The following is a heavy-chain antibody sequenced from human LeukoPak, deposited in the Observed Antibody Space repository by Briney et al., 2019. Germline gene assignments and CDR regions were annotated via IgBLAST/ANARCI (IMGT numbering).Heavy chain of an antibody. V-gene: IGHV3-7*01. CDR2: IKQDGSQK. J-gene: IGHJ3*02. CDR1: GFTSSRYW. CDR3: ARGGTYDI. Sequence: GGSLRLSCVASGFTSSRYWMTWFRQAPGKGLEWVANIKQDGSQKNYVDSVRGRFTISRDNAKKSLYLQMNSLRGEDTAVYFCARGGTYDIWGQGTRVTVSS.